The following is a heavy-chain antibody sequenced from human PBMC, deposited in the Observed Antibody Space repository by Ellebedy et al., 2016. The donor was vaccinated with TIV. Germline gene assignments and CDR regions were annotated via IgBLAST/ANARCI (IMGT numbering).Heavy chain of an antibody. CDR2: INQSGTT. Sequence: MPSETLSLTCTVSGYSITTASYWGWLRQPPGKGLEWIGTINQSGTTYRNPSLERRVTMSIDTSKNQYSLRLTSVTAADTAVYYCAKDTQIKWFFSWGQGILVTVTS. V-gene: IGHV4-38-2*02. J-gene: IGHJ5*02. CDR3: AKDTQIKWFFS. D-gene: IGHD3-22*01. CDR1: GYSITTASY.